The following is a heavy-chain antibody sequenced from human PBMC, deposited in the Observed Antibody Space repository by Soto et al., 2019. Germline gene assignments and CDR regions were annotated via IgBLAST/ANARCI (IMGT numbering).Heavy chain of an antibody. V-gene: IGHV4-30-4*01. CDR3: ARGRTYLRGGRRWYSDF. J-gene: IGHJ2*01. Sequence: QVRLKESGPGLVRPSETLSLTCTVSDVTFSSGNYFWTWVRRAPGKALAWIGDLRLRGGALYTPSLRGRVRMWVDVSRNQFFLSLTSVSVADTAVYYCARGRTYLRGGRRWYSDFWGQGTL. CDR2: LRLRGGA. D-gene: IGHD3-16*02. CDR1: DVTFSSGNYF.